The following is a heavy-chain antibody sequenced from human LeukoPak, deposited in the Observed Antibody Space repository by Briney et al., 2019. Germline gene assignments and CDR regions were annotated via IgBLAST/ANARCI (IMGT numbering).Heavy chain of an antibody. CDR1: GYSISSGYY. V-gene: IGHV4-38-2*02. CDR3: ATAVIQDSSGWQFDY. D-gene: IGHD6-19*01. Sequence: SETLSLTCTVSGYSISSGYYWGWIRQPPGKGLEWIGSIYHSGSTYYNPSLKSRVTISVDTSKNQFSLKLSSVTAADTAVYHCATAVIQDSSGWQFDYWGQGTLVTVSS. J-gene: IGHJ4*02. CDR2: IYHSGST.